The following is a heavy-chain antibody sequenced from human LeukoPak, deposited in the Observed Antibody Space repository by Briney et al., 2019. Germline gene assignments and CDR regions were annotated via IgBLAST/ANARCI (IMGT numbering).Heavy chain of an antibody. Sequence: GGSLRLSCAASGFSFSRYYMSWVRQAPGKGLEWVSVLFSGGDTYYADSVKDRFSISRDRSRETLFLQMNSLRADDTAVYYCARQGYDSGFDYWGHGTMVTVTS. V-gene: IGHV3-66*04. J-gene: IGHJ4*01. CDR3: ARQGYDSGFDY. D-gene: IGHD5-12*01. CDR2: LFSGGDT. CDR1: GFSFSRYY.